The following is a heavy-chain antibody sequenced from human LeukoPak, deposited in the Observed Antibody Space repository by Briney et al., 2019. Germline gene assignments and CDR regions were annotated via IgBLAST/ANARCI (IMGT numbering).Heavy chain of an antibody. Sequence: GGSLRLSWAASSFTFSTYALHWVRQPPGKGLEWVTFISNDGSNKYYADSVKGRFTISRDNSKNTLYLQMTSLRAEDTALYYCARDGGWYYFDYWGQGTLVTVSS. J-gene: IGHJ4*02. CDR1: SFTFSTYA. CDR3: ARDGGWYYFDY. V-gene: IGHV3-30*04. D-gene: IGHD6-19*01. CDR2: ISNDGSNK.